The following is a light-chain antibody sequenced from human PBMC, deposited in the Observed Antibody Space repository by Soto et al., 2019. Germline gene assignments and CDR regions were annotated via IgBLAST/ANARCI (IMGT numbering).Light chain of an antibody. CDR2: KTS. CDR3: QQYYRLSA. V-gene: IGKV1-5*03. J-gene: IGKJ2*01. Sequence: DIQMTQSPPILSASVGETVTISCRASQSITPWLAWYQQKPGKAPRLLIYKTSDLENGVPSRFSGSGSGTEFTLNINSLQPDDFATYYCQQYYRLSAFGPGTKVE. CDR1: QSITPW.